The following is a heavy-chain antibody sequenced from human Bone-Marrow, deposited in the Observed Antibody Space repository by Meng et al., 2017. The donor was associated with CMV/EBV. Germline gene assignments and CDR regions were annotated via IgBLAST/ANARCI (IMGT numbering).Heavy chain of an antibody. CDR3: ARDSSGSYYRLDY. D-gene: IGHD1-26*01. CDR1: GYTFTSYG. CDR2: IIPIFGTA. J-gene: IGHJ4*02. V-gene: IGHV1-69*05. Sequence: SVKVSCKASGYTFTSYGISWVRQAPGQGLEWMGGIIPIFGTANYAQKFQGRVTITTDESTTTAYMELSSLRSEDTAVYYCARDSSGSYYRLDYWGQGTLVTVSS.